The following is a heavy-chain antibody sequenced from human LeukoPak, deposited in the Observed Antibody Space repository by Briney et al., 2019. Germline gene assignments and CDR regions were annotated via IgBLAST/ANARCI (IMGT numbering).Heavy chain of an antibody. CDR3: TVGAKVRDY. D-gene: IGHD1-26*01. Sequence: SETLSLTCAVYGGSFSGYYWSWIRQPPGKGLEWIGEINHSGSTNYNPSLKSRVTISVDTSKNQFSLKLSSVTAADTAVYYCTVGAKVRDYWGQGTLVTVSS. J-gene: IGHJ4*02. CDR2: INHSGST. V-gene: IGHV4-34*01. CDR1: GGSFSGYY.